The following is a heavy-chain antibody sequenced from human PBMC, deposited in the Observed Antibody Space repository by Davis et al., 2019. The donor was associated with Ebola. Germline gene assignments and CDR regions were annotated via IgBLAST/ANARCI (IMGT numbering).Heavy chain of an antibody. D-gene: IGHD3-16*01. J-gene: IGHJ6*02. CDR1: GFTVSSNY. V-gene: IGHV3-23*01. Sequence: PGGSLRLSCAASGFTVSSNYMSWVRQAPGKGLEWVSAISGSGGSTYYADSVKGRFTISRDNSKNTLYLQMNSLRAEDTAVYYCAKGPHLGETIYYYGMDVWGQGTTVTVSS. CDR3: AKGPHLGETIYYYGMDV. CDR2: ISGSGGST.